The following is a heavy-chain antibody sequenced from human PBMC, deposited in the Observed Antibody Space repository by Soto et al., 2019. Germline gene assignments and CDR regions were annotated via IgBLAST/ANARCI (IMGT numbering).Heavy chain of an antibody. Sequence: GGSLRLSCAASGFTLSSYSMNWVRQAPGKGQEWVSYNSSSSRSIYYADSVKGRFTISRDNAKNSLYLQMNSLRAEDTAVYYCARDDGSYCAEYFQHWGQGTLVTVSS. V-gene: IGHV3-48*01. D-gene: IGHD1-26*01. CDR1: GFTLSSYS. CDR2: NSSSSRSI. CDR3: ARDDGSYCAEYFQH. J-gene: IGHJ1*01.